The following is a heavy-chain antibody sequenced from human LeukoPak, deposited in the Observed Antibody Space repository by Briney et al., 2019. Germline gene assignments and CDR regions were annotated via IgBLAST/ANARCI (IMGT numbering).Heavy chain of an antibody. D-gene: IGHD4-17*01. V-gene: IGHV1-18*01. CDR1: GYTFTNYG. J-gene: IGHJ4*02. CDR3: ARDGPDYGDYINFDY. Sequence: ASVTVSCKASGYTFTNYGIHWVRQAPGQGLEWMGWISAYNGNTNSAQKLQGRVTMTTDTSTSTAYMELRSLRSDDTAVYYCARDGPDYGDYINFDYWGQGTLVTVSS. CDR2: ISAYNGNT.